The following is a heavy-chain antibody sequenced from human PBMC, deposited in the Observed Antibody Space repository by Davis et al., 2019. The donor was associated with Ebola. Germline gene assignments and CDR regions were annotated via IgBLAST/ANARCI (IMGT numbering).Heavy chain of an antibody. D-gene: IGHD3-16*01. CDR2: ISSSSAYI. V-gene: IGHV3-21*01. J-gene: IGHJ5*02. CDR3: ARDLSYVEQWLWFDP. CDR1: GFTFSRYT. Sequence: GESLKISCAASGFTFSRYTMNWVRQAPGKGLEWISSISSSSAYIYDIDSVKGRFTISRDNAKNSLYLQMNSLRAEDTAVYYCARDLSYVEQWLWFDPWGQGTLVTVSS.